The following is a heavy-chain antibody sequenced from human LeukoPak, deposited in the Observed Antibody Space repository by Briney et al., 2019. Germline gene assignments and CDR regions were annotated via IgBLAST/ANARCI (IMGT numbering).Heavy chain of an antibody. J-gene: IGHJ5*02. D-gene: IGHD3-3*01. CDR1: GGSFSGYY. CDR3: ARENYDFWSGYQRRGNWFDP. Sequence: SETLSLTCAVYGGSFSGYYWSWIRQPPGKGLEWIGEINHSGSTNYNPSLKSRVTISVDTSKNQFSLKLSSVTAADTAVYYCARENYDFWSGYQRRGNWFDPWGQGTLVTVSS. CDR2: INHSGST. V-gene: IGHV4-34*01.